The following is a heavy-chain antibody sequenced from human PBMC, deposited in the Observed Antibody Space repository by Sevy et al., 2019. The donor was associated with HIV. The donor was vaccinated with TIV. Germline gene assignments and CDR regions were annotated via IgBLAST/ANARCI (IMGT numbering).Heavy chain of an antibody. Sequence: ASVKVSCKASGYTFTSYYMHWVRQAPGQGLEWMGIINPSGGSTSYAQKFQGRVTMTRDTSTSTVYMELSSLRSEDTAVYYCARGTDERFANQQHYYYYGMDVWGQGTTVTVSS. CDR3: ARGTDERFANQQHYYYYGMDV. J-gene: IGHJ6*02. D-gene: IGHD6-13*01. V-gene: IGHV1-46*01. CDR2: INPSGGST. CDR1: GYTFTSYY.